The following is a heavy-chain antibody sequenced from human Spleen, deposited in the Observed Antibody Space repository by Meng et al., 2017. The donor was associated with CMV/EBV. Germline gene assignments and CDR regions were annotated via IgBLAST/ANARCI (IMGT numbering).Heavy chain of an antibody. V-gene: IGHV1-2*02. CDR3: VRGGENYYYYDVDV. J-gene: IGHJ6*02. Sequence: ASVKVSCKASGYTFTSYYMHWVRQAPGQGLEWMGWINPNTNVTNYARKFQGRVTMTRDTSISTAYMEVSRLRSDDTAVYYCVRGGENYYYYDVDVWGQGTTVTVSS. CDR2: INPNTNVT. CDR1: GYTFTSYY.